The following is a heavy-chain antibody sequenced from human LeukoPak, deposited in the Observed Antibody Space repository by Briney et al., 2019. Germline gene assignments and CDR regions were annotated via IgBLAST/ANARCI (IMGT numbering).Heavy chain of an antibody. CDR2: MNPNSGNT. CDR1: GYILTDYR. J-gene: IGHJ4*02. D-gene: IGHD5-12*01. Sequence: ASVKVSCKASGYILTDYRIHWVRQATGQGLEWMGWMNPNSGNTGYAQKFQGRVTMTRNTSISTAYMELSSLRSEDTAVYYCARVGGYDDYWGQGTLVTVSS. CDR3: ARVGGYDDY. V-gene: IGHV1-8*02.